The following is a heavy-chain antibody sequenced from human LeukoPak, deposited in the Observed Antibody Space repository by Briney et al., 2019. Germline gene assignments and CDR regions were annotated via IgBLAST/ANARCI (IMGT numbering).Heavy chain of an antibody. D-gene: IGHD6-19*01. J-gene: IGHJ4*02. CDR3: ARVIYSGWEGELSD. V-gene: IGHV3-74*01. CDR1: GFTFSGYW. CDR2: INSDGSTT. Sequence: PGGSLRLFCAASGFTFSGYWMHWVRQAPGKGLVWVSRINSDGSTTSYADSVMGRFTISRDNAKNTLYLQMNSLRAEDTAVYYCARVIYSGWEGELSDWGQGTLVTVSS.